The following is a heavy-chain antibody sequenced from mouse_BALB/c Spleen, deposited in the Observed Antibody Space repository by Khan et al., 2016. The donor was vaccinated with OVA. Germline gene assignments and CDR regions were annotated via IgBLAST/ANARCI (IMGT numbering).Heavy chain of an antibody. CDR1: GYSITSGYA. Sequence: EVQLQESGPGLVKPSQSLSLTCTVTGYSITSGYAWNWIRQFPGNKLEWMGYISYSGGTSYNPSLKSRISIPRDTSKNQFFLQLNSVTTEDTATYYCARGNYYGYYFDYGGQGTPLTVSS. D-gene: IGHD1-1*01. V-gene: IGHV3-2*02. CDR3: ARGNYYGYYFDY. J-gene: IGHJ2*01. CDR2: ISYSGGT.